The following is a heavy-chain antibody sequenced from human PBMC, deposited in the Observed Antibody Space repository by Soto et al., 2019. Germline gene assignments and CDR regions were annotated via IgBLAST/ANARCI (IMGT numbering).Heavy chain of an antibody. D-gene: IGHD3-3*01. Sequence: PGGSLRLSCAASGFTFSNYGMHWVRQAPGKGLEWVALISYDGSIKHHVDSVKGRFTISRDNSKNTLYLQVNSLRTEDTAVYYCAKDRPRRTFGYFFDYWGQGT. CDR2: ISYDGSIK. CDR3: AKDRPRRTFGYFFDY. J-gene: IGHJ4*02. CDR1: GFTFSNYG. V-gene: IGHV3-30*18.